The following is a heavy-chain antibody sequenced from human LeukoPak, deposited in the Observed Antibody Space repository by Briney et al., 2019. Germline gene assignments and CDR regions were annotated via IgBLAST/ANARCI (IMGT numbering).Heavy chain of an antibody. CDR2: KGGSGGGT. CDR1: GFSFSSYA. D-gene: IGHD3-22*01. CDR3: AKVDSRNYYEILDY. J-gene: IGHJ4*02. V-gene: IGHV3-23*01. Sequence: QPGGSLRLSCAASGFSFSSYAMSWVRQAPGKGLEWVTGKGGSGGGTHYADSVKGRFTISRDNSKHTLYLQMNSLRAEDTAVYYCAKVDSRNYYEILDYWGQGTLVTVSS.